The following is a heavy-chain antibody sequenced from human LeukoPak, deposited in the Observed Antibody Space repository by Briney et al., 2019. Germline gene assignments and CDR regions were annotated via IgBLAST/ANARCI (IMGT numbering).Heavy chain of an antibody. Sequence: SETLSLTCTVSGGSISSYYWSWIRQPPGKGLEWIGYIYYSGSTNYNPSLKSRVTISVDTSKNQFSLKLSSVTAADTAVYYCARAKYYYDSRGYLAADLDYWGQGTLVTVSS. CDR2: IYYSGST. CDR3: ARAKYYYDSRGYLAADLDY. J-gene: IGHJ4*02. CDR1: GGSISSYY. V-gene: IGHV4-59*08. D-gene: IGHD3-22*01.